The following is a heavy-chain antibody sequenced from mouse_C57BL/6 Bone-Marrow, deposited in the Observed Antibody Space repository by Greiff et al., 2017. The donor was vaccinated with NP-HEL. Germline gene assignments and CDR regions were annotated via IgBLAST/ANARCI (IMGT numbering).Heavy chain of an antibody. CDR3: AEGGLRRYAMDY. CDR1: GYAFSSSW. Sequence: QVQLQQSGPELVKPGASVKISCKASGYAFSSSWMNWVKQRPGKGLEWIGRIYPGDGDTNYNGKFKGKATLTADKSSSTAYMQLSSLTSEDSAVYFCAEGGLRRYAMDYWGQGTSVTVSS. V-gene: IGHV1-82*01. D-gene: IGHD2-4*01. CDR2: IYPGDGDT. J-gene: IGHJ4*01.